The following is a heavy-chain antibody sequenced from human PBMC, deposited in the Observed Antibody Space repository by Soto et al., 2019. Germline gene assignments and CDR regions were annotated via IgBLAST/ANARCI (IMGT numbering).Heavy chain of an antibody. V-gene: IGHV1-69*13. CDR3: ARGAPSHYYDSSGYDY. Sequence: ASVKVSCKASGGTFSSYAISWVRQAPGQGLEWMGGIIPIFGTANYAQKFQGRVTITADESTSTAYMELSSLRSEDTAVYYCARGAPSHYYDSSGYDYWGQEPWSPSPQ. J-gene: IGHJ4*01. CDR2: IIPIFGTA. CDR1: GGTFSSYA. D-gene: IGHD3-22*01.